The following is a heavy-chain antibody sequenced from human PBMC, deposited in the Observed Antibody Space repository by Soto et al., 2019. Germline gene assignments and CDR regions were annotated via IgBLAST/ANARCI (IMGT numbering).Heavy chain of an antibody. V-gene: IGHV3-23*01. CDR1: GFPFSSYG. Sequence: EVQLLESGGGLVQPGGFLRLSCAASGFPFSSYGLNWVRQAPGKGLEWVSVISDSGTTYYADSVKGRFTISRDNSKNTLYLQMSSLRAEDTAVYYCGGISVGSWGQGTLVTVSS. D-gene: IGHD6-19*01. CDR2: ISDSGTT. J-gene: IGHJ5*02. CDR3: GGISVGS.